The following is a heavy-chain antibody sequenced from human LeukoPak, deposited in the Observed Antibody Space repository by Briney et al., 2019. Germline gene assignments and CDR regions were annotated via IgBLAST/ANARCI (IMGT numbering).Heavy chain of an antibody. CDR1: GFTFDDYA. J-gene: IGHJ6*03. Sequence: GGSLRLSCAASGFTFDDYAMHWVRQAPGKGLEWVSGISWNSGSIGYADSVKGRFTISRDNAKNSLYLQMNSLRAEDMASYYCAKASCTNGVCSYMDVWGKGTTVTVSS. CDR3: AKASCTNGVCSYMDV. D-gene: IGHD2-8*01. CDR2: ISWNSGSI. V-gene: IGHV3-9*03.